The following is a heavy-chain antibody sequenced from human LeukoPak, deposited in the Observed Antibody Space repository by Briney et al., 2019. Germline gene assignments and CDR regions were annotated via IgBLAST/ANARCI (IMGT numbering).Heavy chain of an antibody. Sequence: GESLQISCEGSGYTFSSYWIAWVRQMPGKGLEWMGIIYPGDSDTRYSPSFQGQVTISADKSISTAYLQWSSLKASDTAMYYCASRSGLDYYYGMDVWGQGTTVTVSS. CDR2: IYPGDSDT. V-gene: IGHV5-51*01. CDR1: GYTFSSYW. J-gene: IGHJ6*02. CDR3: ASRSGLDYYYGMDV. D-gene: IGHD3-22*01.